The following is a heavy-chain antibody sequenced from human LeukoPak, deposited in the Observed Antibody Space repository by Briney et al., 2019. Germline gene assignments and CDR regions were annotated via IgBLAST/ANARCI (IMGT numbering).Heavy chain of an antibody. CDR3: ARDLSGVTGYTYGRGIDY. CDR2: IKQDGREK. V-gene: IGHV3-7*01. CDR1: GFTFSSYW. Sequence: PGGSLRLSCAASGFTFSSYWMSWVRQAPGKGLEWVANIKQDGREKYYVDSVKGRFTISRDNAKNSLCLQMNSLRAEDTAVYYCARDLSGVTGYTYGRGIDYWGQGTLVTVSS. J-gene: IGHJ4*02. D-gene: IGHD5-18*01.